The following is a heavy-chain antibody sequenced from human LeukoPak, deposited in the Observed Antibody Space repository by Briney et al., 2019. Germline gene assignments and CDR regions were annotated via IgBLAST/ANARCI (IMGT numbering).Heavy chain of an antibody. CDR1: GGSISSGGYY. CDR3: ARHSYYYDSSGYYYFDY. V-gene: IGHV4-31*03. Sequence: SETLSLTCTVSGGSISSGGYYWSWIRQHPGKGLEWIGYIYYSGSTYYNPSLKSRVTISVDTSKNQFSLKLFSVTAADTAVYYCARHSYYYDSSGYYYFDYWGQGTLVTVSS. CDR2: IYYSGST. D-gene: IGHD3-22*01. J-gene: IGHJ4*02.